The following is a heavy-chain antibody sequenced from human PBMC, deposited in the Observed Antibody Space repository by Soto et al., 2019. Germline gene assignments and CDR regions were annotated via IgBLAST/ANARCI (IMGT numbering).Heavy chain of an antibody. CDR2: VYARGAT. V-gene: IGHV4-59*10. CDR3: ARSSGDDFFYYGMDV. Sequence: SETLSLTCSVSGASITAYYWSWIRQSAGEGLQWIGRVYARGATNYNPSLKSRVSISGDTSKNQISLKLTSVTAADTAVYYCARSSGDDFFYYGMDVWGHGTTVTVSS. D-gene: IGHD4-17*01. CDR1: GASITAYY. J-gene: IGHJ6*02.